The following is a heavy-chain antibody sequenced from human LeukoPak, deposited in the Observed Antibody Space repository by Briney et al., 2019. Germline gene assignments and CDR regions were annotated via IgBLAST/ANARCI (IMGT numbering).Heavy chain of an antibody. V-gene: IGHV3-9*01. CDR2: ISWNSGSI. CDR1: GFSFDDYV. D-gene: IGHD2-15*01. J-gene: IGHJ3*02. CDR3: AKGGGMAMDAFDI. Sequence: GGSLRLSCAASGFSFDDYVMHWVRQAPGKGLEWVSGISWNSGSIGYADSVKGRFTTSRDNAKNSLYLQMNSLRAEDTALYYCAKGGGMAMDAFDIWGQGTMVTVSS.